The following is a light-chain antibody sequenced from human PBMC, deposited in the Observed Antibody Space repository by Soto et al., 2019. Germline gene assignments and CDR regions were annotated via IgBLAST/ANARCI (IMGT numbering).Light chain of an antibody. CDR3: SSYAGSNNPYV. V-gene: IGLV2-8*01. CDR1: NSDVGAYKY. J-gene: IGLJ1*01. Sequence: QSVLTQPASVSGSPGQSITISCIGTNSDVGAYKYVSWYQQQPDKAPKLMIYEVTKRPLGVPDRFSGSKSGNTASLTVSGLQAEDEADYYCSSYAGSNNPYVFGTGTKLTVL. CDR2: EVT.